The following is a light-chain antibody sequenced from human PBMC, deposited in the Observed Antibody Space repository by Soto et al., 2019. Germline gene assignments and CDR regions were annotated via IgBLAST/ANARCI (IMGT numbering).Light chain of an antibody. V-gene: IGKV1-5*03. CDR2: KAY. CDR1: QSISSW. Sequence: DIQMTQSPSTLSASVGDRVTITCRASQSISSWLAWYQQKPGKAPKLLIYKAYSLESGVPSRFSGSGAGTECTLTISSLQPDDFAPYYCQQYNSGGFTFGPGTKVDIK. CDR3: QQYNSGGFT. J-gene: IGKJ3*01.